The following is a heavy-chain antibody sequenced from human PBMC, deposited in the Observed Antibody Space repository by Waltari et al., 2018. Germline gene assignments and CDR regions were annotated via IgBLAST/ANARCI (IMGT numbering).Heavy chain of an antibody. V-gene: IGHV4-59*01. Sequence: QVQLQESGPGLVKPSETLSLTCSVSGSTTSLFSWTWIRQSPGKGLGWIGYMSNSGSSNYNPSLRSRVTISLDTSKNQFSLKLISVTADDSAVYFCARDTGGWYFDLWGRGTLVTVSS. CDR1: GSTTSLFS. D-gene: IGHD3-10*01. J-gene: IGHJ2*01. CDR2: MSNSGSS. CDR3: ARDTGGWYFDL.